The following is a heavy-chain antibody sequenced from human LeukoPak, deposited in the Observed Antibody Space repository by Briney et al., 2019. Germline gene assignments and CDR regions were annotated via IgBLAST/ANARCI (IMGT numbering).Heavy chain of an antibody. CDR3: ARDRGYSGYDF. CDR1: GGSISSGDYY. V-gene: IGHV4-30-4*01. J-gene: IGHJ4*02. D-gene: IGHD5-12*01. CDR2: IYYSGST. Sequence: SETLSLTCTVSGGSISSGDYYWSWLHQPPGKGLEWIGYIYYSGSTYYNPSLKSRVTISVDTSKNQFSLKLSSVTAADTAVYYCARDRGYSGYDFWGQGTLVTVSS.